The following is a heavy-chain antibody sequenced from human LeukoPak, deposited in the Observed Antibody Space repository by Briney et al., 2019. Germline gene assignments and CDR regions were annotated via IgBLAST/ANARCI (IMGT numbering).Heavy chain of an antibody. D-gene: IGHD4-17*01. V-gene: IGHV1-18*01. CDR1: GYTFTSYG. J-gene: IGHJ4*02. CDR3: ASEGNDYGDYTTQSLDY. Sequence: ASVKVSCMASGYTFTSYGISWVRQAPGQGLEGMGWISAYNGNTNYAQKLQGRVTMTTDTSTSTAYMELRSLRFDDTAVYYCASEGNDYGDYTTQSLDYWGQGTLVTVSS. CDR2: ISAYNGNT.